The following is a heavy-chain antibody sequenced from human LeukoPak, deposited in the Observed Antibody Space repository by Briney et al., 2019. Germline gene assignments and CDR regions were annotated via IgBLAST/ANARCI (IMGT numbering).Heavy chain of an antibody. CDR2: IYYTGTT. V-gene: IGHV4-59*12. Sequence: SETLSLTCTVSSGSISSYYWSWIRQPPGKGLEWIGYIYYTGTTYYNPSLKSRVTISVDTSKNQFSLKLSPVTAADTAIYYCASQIVGAFFAYWGQGTLVTVSS. D-gene: IGHD1-26*01. CDR3: ASQIVGAFFAY. J-gene: IGHJ4*02. CDR1: SGSISSYY.